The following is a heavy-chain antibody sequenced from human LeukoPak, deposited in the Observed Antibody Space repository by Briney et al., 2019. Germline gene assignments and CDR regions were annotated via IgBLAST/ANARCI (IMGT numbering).Heavy chain of an antibody. CDR1: GYTFTGQD. D-gene: IGHD6-19*01. Sequence: GASVKVSCKAYGYTFTGQDMHWVRQAPGQGLESMGWINPNTGDTNYAQKFQGRVTMTRDTTISTAYMELSRLTSDDTAVYYCASYPRYSSSPPFDYWGQGTLVTVSS. CDR3: ASYPRYSSSPPFDY. CDR2: INPNTGDT. V-gene: IGHV1-2*02. J-gene: IGHJ4*02.